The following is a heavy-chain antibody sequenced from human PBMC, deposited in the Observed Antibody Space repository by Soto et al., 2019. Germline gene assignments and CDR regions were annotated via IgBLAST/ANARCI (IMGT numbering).Heavy chain of an antibody. Sequence: QVTLKESGPVLVKPTETLTLTCTVSGLSLSNPRMAVSWIRQPPGKALEWLAHIFPNGEKTYSTSLESRLNATKDPSKSQVVLTMTNMDPVDTGTYYCARLVTTITPRPADTMIVVRPNTLDIWGQGTVVNVSS. CDR2: IFPNGEK. D-gene: IGHD3-22*01. CDR3: ARLVTTITPRPADTMIVVRPNTLDI. V-gene: IGHV2-26*01. CDR1: GLSLSNPRMA. J-gene: IGHJ3*02.